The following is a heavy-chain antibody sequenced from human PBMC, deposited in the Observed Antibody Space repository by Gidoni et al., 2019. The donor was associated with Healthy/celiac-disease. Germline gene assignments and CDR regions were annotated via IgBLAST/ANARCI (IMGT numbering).Heavy chain of an antibody. D-gene: IGHD6-6*01. J-gene: IGHJ4*02. CDR2: IYHSGST. V-gene: IGHV4-38-2*02. CDR3: ARGRGEQLVWEPFDD. Sequence: LEWIGSIYHSGSTYYNPSLKSRVTISVDTSKNQFSLKLSSVTAADTAVYYCARGRGEQLVWEPFDDWGQGTLVTVSS.